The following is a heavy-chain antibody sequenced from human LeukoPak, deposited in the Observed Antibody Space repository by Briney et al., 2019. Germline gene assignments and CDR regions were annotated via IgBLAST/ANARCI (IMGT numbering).Heavy chain of an antibody. Sequence: SETLSLICTTSGAPISRFYWSWVRQPPGKGLEWIGNIYNGVPTFFNPSLKSRVTLSVDTSKTQFSLQLASVTAADTAVYYCVKTTGWRGFDYWGQEILVTVPS. CDR2: IYNGVPT. V-gene: IGHV4-4*09. J-gene: IGHJ4*02. CDR1: GAPISRFY. CDR3: VKTTGWRGFDY. D-gene: IGHD6-19*01.